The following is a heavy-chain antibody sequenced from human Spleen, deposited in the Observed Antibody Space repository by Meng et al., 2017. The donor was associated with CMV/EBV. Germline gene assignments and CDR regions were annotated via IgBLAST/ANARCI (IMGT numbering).Heavy chain of an antibody. CDR1: GYTFTRSW. D-gene: IGHD3-10*01. V-gene: IGHV5-51*01. J-gene: IGHJ5*02. CDR3: TRGEGWFDP. CDR2: IYPGDSET. Sequence: CNGSGYTFTRSWTHWVRQMPGKGLEWMGSIYPGDSETRYSPSFQGQVTISADESISTAYLQWISVKASDTAMYYCTRGEGWFDPWGQGTLVTVSS.